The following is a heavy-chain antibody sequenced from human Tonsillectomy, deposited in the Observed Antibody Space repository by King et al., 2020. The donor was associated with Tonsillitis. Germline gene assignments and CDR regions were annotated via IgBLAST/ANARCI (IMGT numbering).Heavy chain of an antibody. Sequence: QLQESGPGLVKPSETLSLTCTVSGGSISSSSYYWGWSRQPPGKGLGGIGNIYYSGNTFYNPSLKSRVTISVGTSKNQFSLKLSSVTAADTAVYYCARQVIFGGEYNWFDPWGQGTLVTVSS. J-gene: IGHJ5*02. CDR1: GGSISSSSYY. D-gene: IGHD3-10*01. CDR3: ARQVIFGGEYNWFDP. V-gene: IGHV4-39*07. CDR2: IYYSGNT.